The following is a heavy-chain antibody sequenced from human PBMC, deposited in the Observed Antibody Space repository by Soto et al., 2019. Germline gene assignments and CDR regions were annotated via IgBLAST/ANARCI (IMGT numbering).Heavy chain of an antibody. CDR2: IYYSGST. CDR3: ARKSGSYYTDYFDY. V-gene: IGHV4-59*01. Sequence: SETLSLTCTVSGGSISSYYWSWIRQPPGKGLEWIGYIYYSGSTNYNPSLKSRVTISVDTSKNQFSLKLSSVTAADTAVYYCARKSGSYYTDYFDYWGQGTLVTVSS. J-gene: IGHJ4*02. D-gene: IGHD1-26*01. CDR1: GGSISSYY.